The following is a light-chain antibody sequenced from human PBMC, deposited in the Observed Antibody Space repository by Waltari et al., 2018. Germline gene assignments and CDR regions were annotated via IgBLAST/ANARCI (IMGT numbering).Light chain of an antibody. CDR2: GAS. V-gene: IGKV3-20*01. CDR1: QSVANNF. CDR3: QQYGGSPTWT. J-gene: IGKJ1*01. Sequence: EIVLTQSTGTLSLSPGDRATLACRASQSVANNFLAWYQLKPGQAPRLLIFGASSRATGIPDRFSGSGSGTDFTLTISRLEPEDFAVYYCQQYGGSPTWTFGQGTKVEIK.